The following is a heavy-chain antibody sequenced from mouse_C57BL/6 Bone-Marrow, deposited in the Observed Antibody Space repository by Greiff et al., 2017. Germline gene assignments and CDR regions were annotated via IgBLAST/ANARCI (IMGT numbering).Heavy chain of an antibody. CDR2: IYPGGGYT. Sequence: QVQLQQSGAELVRPGTSVKMSCKASGYTFTNYWIGWAKQRPGHGLEWIGDIYPGGGYTNYTEKFKGKATLTADTSSRTAYMQFSRLTAEDSAIYYCARKGYGSPYYFDYWGQGTTLTVSS. V-gene: IGHV1-63*01. CDR1: GYTFTNYW. D-gene: IGHD1-1*01. J-gene: IGHJ2*01. CDR3: ARKGYGSPYYFDY.